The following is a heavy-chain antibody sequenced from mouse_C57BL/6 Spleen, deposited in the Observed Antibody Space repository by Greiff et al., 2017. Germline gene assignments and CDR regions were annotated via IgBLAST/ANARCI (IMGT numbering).Heavy chain of an antibody. D-gene: IGHD2-3*01. CDR1: GYTFTSYW. J-gene: IGHJ4*01. Sequence: VQLQQPGTELVKPGASVKLSCKASGYTFTSYWLHWVKQRPGQGLEWIGNINPSNGGTNYNEKFKSKATLTVDKSSSTAYMQLSSLTSEDSAVYYCAREGRLLRAMDDWGQGTAVTVSS. V-gene: IGHV1-53*01. CDR2: INPSNGGT. CDR3: AREGRLLRAMDD.